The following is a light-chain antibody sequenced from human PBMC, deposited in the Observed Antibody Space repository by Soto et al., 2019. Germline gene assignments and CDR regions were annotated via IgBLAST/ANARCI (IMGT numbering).Light chain of an antibody. J-gene: IGKJ4*01. V-gene: IGKV3-15*01. Sequence: EIVMTQSPATLSVSPGERATLSCRASQSVSRNSAWYQQKPGQTPKLLIYVASTRATGIPARFSGSGSGTEFTHPISSLQSEDFAVYYCQQYNVWPLTFGGGTKVEFK. CDR1: QSVSRN. CDR3: QQYNVWPLT. CDR2: VAS.